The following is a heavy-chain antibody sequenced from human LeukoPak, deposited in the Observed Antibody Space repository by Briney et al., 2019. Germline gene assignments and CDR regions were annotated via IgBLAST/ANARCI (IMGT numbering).Heavy chain of an antibody. CDR1: GYTFTSYG. J-gene: IGHJ4*02. V-gene: IGHV1-18*01. CDR3: AYQSTVTSSFDY. CDR2: ISAYNGNT. Sequence: ASVKVSCKASGYTFTSYGISWVRQAPGQGLEWMGWISAYNGNTNYAQKLQGRVTMTTDTSTSTAYMELSSLRSEDTAVYYCAYQSTVTSSFDYWGQGTLVTVSS. D-gene: IGHD4-17*01.